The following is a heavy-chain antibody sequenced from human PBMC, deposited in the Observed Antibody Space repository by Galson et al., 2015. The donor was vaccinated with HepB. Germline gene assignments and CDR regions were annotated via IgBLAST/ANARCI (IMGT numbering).Heavy chain of an antibody. CDR3: ASKGDYYGSGRGDPYYYYYGMDV. D-gene: IGHD3-10*01. Sequence: SPRLSGAASGFTFSSYSMNWVQQAPGNGPAGVSSISSSSSYIYHADSVKGRFTISRDNAKNSLYLQMNSLRAEDTAVYYCASKGDYYGSGRGDPYYYYYGMDVWGQGTTVTVSS. CDR1: GFTFSSYS. V-gene: IGHV3-21*01. CDR2: ISSSSSYI. J-gene: IGHJ6*02.